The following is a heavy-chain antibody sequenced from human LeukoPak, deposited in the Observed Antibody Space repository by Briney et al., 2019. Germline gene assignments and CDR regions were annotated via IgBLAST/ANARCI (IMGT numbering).Heavy chain of an antibody. CDR2: ISCNGQQR. J-gene: IGHJ4*02. CDR3: SKDGNYLDSSGFFILVDH. Sequence: GSLRLSCSASGFTFSRSAMTWVRQLPGKGLEGVSTISCNGQQRYYGDSVKGRFSVSRDNSKHTLYLQMDSLIADDSALYYCSKDGNYLDSSGFFILVDHWGQGTLVTVSS. V-gene: IGHV3-23*01. CDR1: GFTFSRSA. D-gene: IGHD3-22*01.